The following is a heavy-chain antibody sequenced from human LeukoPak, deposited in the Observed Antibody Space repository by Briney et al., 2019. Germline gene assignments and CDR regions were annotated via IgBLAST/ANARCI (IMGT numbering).Heavy chain of an antibody. Sequence: PGGSLRLPCAASGFTFSSYAMSWVRQAPGKGLEWVSSMSGSGGSTYYAESVKGRFTISRDDSKNTLYLQMNSLRAEDTAVYYCARVRYGELDVWGQGTTVTVSS. CDR2: MSGSGGST. D-gene: IGHD4-17*01. CDR1: GFTFSSYA. V-gene: IGHV3-23*01. J-gene: IGHJ6*02. CDR3: ARVRYGELDV.